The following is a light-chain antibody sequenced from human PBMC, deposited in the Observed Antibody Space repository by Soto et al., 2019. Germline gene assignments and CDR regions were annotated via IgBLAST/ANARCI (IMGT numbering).Light chain of an antibody. Sequence: DIQMTQSPSTLSASVGDRVTITCRASQSISSWLAWYQQKPGKAPKLVIYKASSLESGVPSRFSGSGSGTEFPLTISRLQPDDFATYYCQQYNSYSRAFGQGTKVEIK. CDR3: QQYNSYSRA. CDR1: QSISSW. J-gene: IGKJ1*01. V-gene: IGKV1-5*03. CDR2: KAS.